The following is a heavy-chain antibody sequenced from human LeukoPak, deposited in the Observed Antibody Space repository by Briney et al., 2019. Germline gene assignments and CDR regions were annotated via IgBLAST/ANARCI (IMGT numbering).Heavy chain of an antibody. CDR2: IYYSGST. D-gene: IGHD3-10*01. J-gene: IGHJ4*02. Sequence: TSETLSLTCTVSGGSVSSGAYYWSWIRQPPGKGLEWIGYIYYSGSTTYNPSLKTRVTLSVDTSKNQFSLRLSSVTGADTAVYFCAAPPVVREIYQFASWGQGTLVTVPS. CDR1: GGSVSSGAYY. CDR3: AAPPVVREIYQFAS. V-gene: IGHV4-61*08.